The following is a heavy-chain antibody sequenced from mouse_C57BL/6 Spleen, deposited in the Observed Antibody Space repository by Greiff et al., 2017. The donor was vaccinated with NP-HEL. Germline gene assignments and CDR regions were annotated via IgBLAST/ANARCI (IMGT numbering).Heavy chain of an antibody. J-gene: IGHJ1*03. V-gene: IGHV1-82*01. CDR1: GYAFSSSW. CDR3: ATYYGSINWYCDV. D-gene: IGHD1-1*01. CDR2: IYPGDGDP. Sequence: QVQLQQSGPELVKPGASVKISCKASGYAFSSSWLNWVKQRPGKGLEWIGRIYPGDGDPTYNGKFKGKATLTADKSSSTAYMQLSSLTSEDSAVYFCATYYGSINWYCDVWGTGTTVTVSS.